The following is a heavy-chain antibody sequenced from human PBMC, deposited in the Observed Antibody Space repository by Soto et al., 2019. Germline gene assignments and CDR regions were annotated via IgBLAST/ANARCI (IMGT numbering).Heavy chain of an antibody. CDR2: IYSSGYT. CDR3: ARGDHFDSSGPFDP. D-gene: IGHD3-22*01. V-gene: IGHV4-59*01. J-gene: IGHJ5*02. CDR1: GGSMSSNY. Sequence: PSETLSLTCSVSGGSMSSNYWYWLRPPPGKGLECIGYIYSSGYTNYSPHLKSRVTMSVDTSKNHLSLKLSSVTAADTAVYYCARGDHFDSSGPFDPWGQGTLVTVSS.